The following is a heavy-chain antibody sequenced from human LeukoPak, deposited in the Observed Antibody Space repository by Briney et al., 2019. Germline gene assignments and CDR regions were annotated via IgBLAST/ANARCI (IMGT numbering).Heavy chain of an antibody. CDR3: ARDSIGGRGAFDI. Sequence: GGSLRLSCAASGFTFSRYTMTWVRQAPGKGLEWVSVIYSGGSINYADSVKGRFTISRDNSKNTLFLQMNSLTAEDTAVYYCARDSIGGRGAFDIWGQGTMVTVSS. J-gene: IGHJ3*02. D-gene: IGHD2/OR15-2a*01. CDR1: GFTFSRYT. CDR2: IYSGGSI. V-gene: IGHV3-66*01.